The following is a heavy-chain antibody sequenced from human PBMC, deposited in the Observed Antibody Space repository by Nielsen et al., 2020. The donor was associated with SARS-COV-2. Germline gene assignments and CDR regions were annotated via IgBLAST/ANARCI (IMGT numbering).Heavy chain of an antibody. D-gene: IGHD4-17*01. CDR1: GFSFSDYY. CDR3: AIDYGDYPKD. V-gene: IGHV3-11*05. CDR2: ISSGSTST. Sequence: GGSLRLSCVASGFSFSDYYMSWIRQAPGKGLEWISYISSGSTSTLYADSVKGRFTISRANAKNSLFLQMNSLRAEDTAVYYCAIDYGDYPKDWGQGTLVTVSS. J-gene: IGHJ4*02.